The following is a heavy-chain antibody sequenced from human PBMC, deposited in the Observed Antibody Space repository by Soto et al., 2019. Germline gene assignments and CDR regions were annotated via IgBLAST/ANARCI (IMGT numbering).Heavy chain of an antibody. D-gene: IGHD3-22*01. J-gene: IGHJ4*02. CDR2: ISTYNGNT. Sequence: QVQLVQSGAEVKKPGASVKVSCKASGYTFTTYGMSWVRQAPGQGLDWMGWISTYNGNTKYAERLQGRVTMTTDTTTSTAYMELRSLRSDDTAVYYSARGPTDYYYNSGAYFLDFWGQGTLVTVSS. V-gene: IGHV1-18*01. CDR3: ARGPTDYYYNSGAYFLDF. CDR1: GYTFTTYG.